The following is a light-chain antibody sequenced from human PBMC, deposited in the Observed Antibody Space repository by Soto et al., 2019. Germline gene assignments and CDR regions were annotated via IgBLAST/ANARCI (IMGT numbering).Light chain of an antibody. CDR2: RNN. Sequence: QAVVTQPPSASGTPGQRVTISCSGSSSNIGSNYVYWYQQLPGTAPKLLIYRNNQRPSGVPDRFSGSKSGTSASLAISGLRSEDEADYYCAAWDDSDWVFGGGTQLTVL. V-gene: IGLV1-47*01. CDR1: SSNIGSNY. CDR3: AAWDDSDWV. J-gene: IGLJ3*02.